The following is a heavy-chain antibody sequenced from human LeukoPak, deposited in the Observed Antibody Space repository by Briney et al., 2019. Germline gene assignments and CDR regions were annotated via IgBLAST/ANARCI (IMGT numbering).Heavy chain of an antibody. D-gene: IGHD3-10*01. CDR1: GGSISNGDYY. V-gene: IGHV4-30-4*01. Sequence: SETLSLTCTVSGGSISNGDYYWSWIRQPPGKGLEWIGYIYYSGSTYYNPSLKSRVTISVDTSKNQFSLKLSSVTAADTAVYYCARDLYYYGSGGYSEAYGMDVWGQGTTVTVSS. CDR3: ARDLYYYGSGGYSEAYGMDV. J-gene: IGHJ6*02. CDR2: IYYSGST.